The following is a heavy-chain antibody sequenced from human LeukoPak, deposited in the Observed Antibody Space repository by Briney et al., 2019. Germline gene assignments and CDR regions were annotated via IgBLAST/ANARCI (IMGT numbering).Heavy chain of an antibody. Sequence: SETLSLTCTVSGGSISSYYWSWIRQPAGKGLEWIGRIYTSGSTNYNPSLKSRVTMSVDTSKNQFSLKLSSVTAADTAVYYCARDLRYCSGGSCYSGYYYYYGMDVWGQGTTVTVSS. D-gene: IGHD2-15*01. CDR2: IYTSGST. CDR1: GGSISSYY. J-gene: IGHJ6*02. V-gene: IGHV4-4*07. CDR3: ARDLRYCSGGSCYSGYYYYYGMDV.